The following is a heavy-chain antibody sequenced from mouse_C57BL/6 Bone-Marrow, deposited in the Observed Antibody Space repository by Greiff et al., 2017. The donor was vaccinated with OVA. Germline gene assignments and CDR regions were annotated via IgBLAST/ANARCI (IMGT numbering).Heavy chain of an antibody. CDR2: IYPGGGYT. J-gene: IGHJ2*01. Sequence: QVQLQQSGAELVRPGTSVKMSCKASGYTFTNYWIGWAKQRPGHGLEWIGDIYPGGGYTNYNEKFKGKATLTADKSSSTVYMQFSSLTSEDSAIYYCARSGTEGVDYWGQGTTLTVSS. CDR3: ARSGTEGVDY. CDR1: GYTFTNYW. D-gene: IGHD3-3*01. V-gene: IGHV1-63*01.